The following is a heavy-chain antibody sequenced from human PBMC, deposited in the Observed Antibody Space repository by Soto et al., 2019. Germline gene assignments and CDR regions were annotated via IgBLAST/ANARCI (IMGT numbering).Heavy chain of an antibody. CDR3: ARFGDNWYYYGMDV. V-gene: IGHV3-33*01. CDR2: IWYDGSNK. J-gene: IGHJ6*02. CDR1: GFTFSSYG. Sequence: PGGSLRLSCAASGFTFSSYGMHWVRQAPGKGLEWVAVIWYDGSNKYYADSVKGRFTISRDNSKNTLYLQMNSLRAEDTAVYYCARFGDNWYYYGMDVWGQGTTVTVSS. D-gene: IGHD3-16*01.